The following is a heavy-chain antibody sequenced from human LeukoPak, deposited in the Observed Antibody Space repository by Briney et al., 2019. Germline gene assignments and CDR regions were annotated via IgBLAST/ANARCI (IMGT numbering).Heavy chain of an antibody. CDR3: ARGSGDYYYGMDV. D-gene: IGHD1-26*01. Sequence: GGSLRLSCAASGFTFSSYAMSWVRQAPGKGLEWVSVIYSGGSTYYADSVKGRFTISRDNSKNTLYLQMNSLRAEDTAVYYCARGSGDYYYGMDVWGQGTTVTVSS. CDR1: GFTFSSYA. J-gene: IGHJ6*02. CDR2: IYSGGST. V-gene: IGHV3-66*01.